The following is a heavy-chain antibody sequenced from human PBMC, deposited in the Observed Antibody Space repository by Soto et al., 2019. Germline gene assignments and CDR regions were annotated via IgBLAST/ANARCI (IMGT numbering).Heavy chain of an antibody. CDR3: ARGTYYYDSSGYGSLDY. V-gene: IGHV3-33*01. Sequence: QVQLVQSGAEVKKPGSSVKVSCKASGGTFSSYAISWVRQAPGKGLEWVAVIWYDGSNKYYADSVKGRFTISRDNSKNTLYLQMNSLRAEDTAVYYCARGTYYYDSSGYGSLDYWGQGTLVTVSS. CDR1: GGTFSSYA. J-gene: IGHJ4*02. CDR2: IWYDGSNK. D-gene: IGHD3-22*01.